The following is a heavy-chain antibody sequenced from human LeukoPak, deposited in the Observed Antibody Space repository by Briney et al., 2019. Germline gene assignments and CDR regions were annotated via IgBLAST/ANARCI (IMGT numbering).Heavy chain of an antibody. CDR2: IIPILGIA. CDR1: GGTFSSYA. D-gene: IGHD3-3*01. J-gene: IGHJ4*02. Sequence: GSSVKVSCKASGGTFSSYAISWVRQAPGQGLEWMGRIIPILGIANYAQKFQGRVTITADKSTSTACMELSSLRSEDTAVYYCARDLIRFLEWFFDYWGQGTLVTVSS. CDR3: ARDLIRFLEWFFDY. V-gene: IGHV1-69*04.